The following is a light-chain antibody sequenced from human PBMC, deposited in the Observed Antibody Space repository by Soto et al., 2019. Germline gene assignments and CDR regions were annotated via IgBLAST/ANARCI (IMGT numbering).Light chain of an antibody. CDR2: GNS. CDR1: SSNIGAGYD. CDR3: QSYDISLSGRV. V-gene: IGLV1-40*01. Sequence: QLVLTQPPSVSGAPGQRVTISCTGSSSNIGAGYDVHWYQQLPGTAPKLLIYGNSNRPSGVPDRFSGSKSGTSASLAITGLQAEDEADYYCQSYDISLSGRVFGTGTKVTVL. J-gene: IGLJ1*01.